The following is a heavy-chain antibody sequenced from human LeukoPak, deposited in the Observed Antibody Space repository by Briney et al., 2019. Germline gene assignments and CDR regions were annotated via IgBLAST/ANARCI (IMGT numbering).Heavy chain of an antibody. V-gene: IGHV3-49*03. CDR2: IRSKAYGDTT. Sequence: GGSLRLSCTASGFTFGDYAMSWFRQAPGKGLEWVGFIRSKAYGDTTEYAASVKGRFSISRDDSKSIVYLQMNSLKTEDTAVYYCTRATNYYYDTSGYYYPNWFDPWGQGTLVTVSS. D-gene: IGHD3-22*01. J-gene: IGHJ5*02. CDR3: TRATNYYYDTSGYYYPNWFDP. CDR1: GFTFGDYA.